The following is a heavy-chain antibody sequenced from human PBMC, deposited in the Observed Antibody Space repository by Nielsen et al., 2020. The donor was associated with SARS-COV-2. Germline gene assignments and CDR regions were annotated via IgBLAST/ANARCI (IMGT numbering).Heavy chain of an antibody. CDR1: GYSFTNYW. CDR3: ARDRKGITIFGVVIMPDGFDY. Sequence: KVSCKASGYSFTNYWIGWVRQMPGKGLEWMGIIYPGDSDTRYSPSFQGQVTISADKSISTAYLQWSSLKASDTAMYYCARDRKGITIFGVVIMPDGFDYWGQGTLVTVSS. CDR2: IYPGDSDT. J-gene: IGHJ4*02. V-gene: IGHV5-51*01. D-gene: IGHD3-3*01.